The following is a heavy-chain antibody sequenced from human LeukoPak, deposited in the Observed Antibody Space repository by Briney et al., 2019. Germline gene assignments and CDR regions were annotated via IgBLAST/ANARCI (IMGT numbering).Heavy chain of an antibody. Sequence: SVKVSCKASEGTFSSYAISWVRQAPGQGLEWMGRIIPILGIANYAQKFQGRVTITADKSTSTAYMELSSLRSEDTAVYYCARSPGGMSSSVFDYWGQGTLVTVSS. V-gene: IGHV1-69*04. J-gene: IGHJ4*02. CDR2: IIPILGIA. CDR3: ARSPGGMSSSVFDY. CDR1: EGTFSSYA. D-gene: IGHD6-6*01.